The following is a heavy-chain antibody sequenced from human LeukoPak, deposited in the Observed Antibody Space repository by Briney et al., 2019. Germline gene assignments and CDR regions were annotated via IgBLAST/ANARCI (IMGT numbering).Heavy chain of an antibody. CDR3: ARAAQPGFDP. D-gene: IGHD1-14*01. Sequence: GGSLRLSCAASGFTFSSYHMNWVRQAPGKGLEWISYINSWSSLIYYADSVKGRFAISRDNAKNSLYLQMNSLRAEDTAVYYCARAAQPGFDPWGQGTLVTVSS. V-gene: IGHV3-48*01. CDR2: INSWSSLI. CDR1: GFTFSSYH. J-gene: IGHJ5*02.